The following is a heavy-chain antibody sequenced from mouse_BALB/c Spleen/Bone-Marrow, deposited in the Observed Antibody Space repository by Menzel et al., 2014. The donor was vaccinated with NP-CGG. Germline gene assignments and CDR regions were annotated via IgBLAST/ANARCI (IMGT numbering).Heavy chain of an antibody. J-gene: IGHJ2*01. CDR3: ERSTTANY. D-gene: IGHD1-2*01. CDR2: INPSSRYT. CDR1: GYTFTSYT. Sequence: QVQLQQSAAELARPGASVKMSCKASGYTFTSYTMHWVKQRPGQGLEWIGYINPSSRYTEYNQKFKDKTTLTADKSSSTAYMQLSSLTSEDSAVYYCERSTTANYWGQGTTLTVSS. V-gene: IGHV1-4*02.